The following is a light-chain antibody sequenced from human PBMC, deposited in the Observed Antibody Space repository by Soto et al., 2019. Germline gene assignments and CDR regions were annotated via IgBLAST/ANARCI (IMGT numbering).Light chain of an antibody. Sequence: FVLTHSPGTLSLSPGERATLSCRASQTVRNNYLAWYQQKPGQAPRLLIYDASSRATGIPDRFSGGGSGTDFTLTISNLQPDDFATYFCQQYNSFSLINFGQGTRLEIK. CDR1: QTVRNNY. CDR3: QQYNSFSLIN. CDR2: DAS. V-gene: IGKV3-20*01. J-gene: IGKJ5*01.